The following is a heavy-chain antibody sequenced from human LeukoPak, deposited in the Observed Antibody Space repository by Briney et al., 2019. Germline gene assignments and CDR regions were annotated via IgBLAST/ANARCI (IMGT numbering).Heavy chain of an antibody. CDR3: ARGDRSRSGDWFDP. CDR1: GGSISSGDYY. D-gene: IGHD1-26*01. V-gene: IGHV4-30-4*08. J-gene: IGHJ5*02. Sequence: SQTLSLTCTGSGGSISSGDYYWSWIRQPPGKGLEWIGYIYYSGSTYYNPSLKSRVTISVDASKNQFSLKLSSVTAADTAVYYCARGDRSRSGDWFDPWGQGTLVTVSS. CDR2: IYYSGST.